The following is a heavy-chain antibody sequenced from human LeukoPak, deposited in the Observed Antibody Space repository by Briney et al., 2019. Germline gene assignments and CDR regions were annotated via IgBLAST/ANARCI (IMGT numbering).Heavy chain of an antibody. CDR3: ARQSYYYYGMDV. Sequence: NPSETLSLTCTVSGGSISSYYWSWIRQPPGKGLEWIGYIYYSGSTNYNPSLKSRVTISVDTSKNQFSLKLSSVTAADTAVYYCARQSYYYYGMDVWGQGTTVTVSS. V-gene: IGHV4-59*08. CDR1: GGSISSYY. CDR2: IYYSGST. J-gene: IGHJ6*02.